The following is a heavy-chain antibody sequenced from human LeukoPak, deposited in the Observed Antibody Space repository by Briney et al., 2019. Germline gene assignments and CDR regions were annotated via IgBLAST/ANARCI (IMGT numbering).Heavy chain of an antibody. D-gene: IGHD3-10*01. V-gene: IGHV3-74*01. CDR1: GFTFSSSW. CDR3: ARWLGE. Sequence: GGSLRLSCAASGFTFSSSWMHWVRQAPEKGLVWVSRINSDGSSTSYADSVKGRFTISRDNAKNTLFLQMNSLRAEDTAVYYCARWLGEWGQGTLVTVSS. CDR2: INSDGSST. J-gene: IGHJ4*02.